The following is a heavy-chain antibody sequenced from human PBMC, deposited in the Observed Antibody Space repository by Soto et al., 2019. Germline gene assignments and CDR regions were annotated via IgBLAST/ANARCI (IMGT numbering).Heavy chain of an antibody. CDR3: ARVRGTWVVVSEH. Sequence: QVQLVESGGAVIQPGRSLRLSCAASGYVFSNFGLHWVRQAPGKGLEWVAFISAAGGHKYYADSAQGRVTISRDDSKNTVFLQMTSLRADDTATYYCARVRGTWVVVSEHWGQGTLVTVSS. V-gene: IGHV3-30*03. CDR1: GYVFSNFG. CDR2: ISAAGGHK. J-gene: IGHJ1*01. D-gene: IGHD3-22*01.